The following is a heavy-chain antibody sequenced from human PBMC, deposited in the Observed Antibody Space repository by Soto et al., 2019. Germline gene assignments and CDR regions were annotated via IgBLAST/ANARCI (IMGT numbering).Heavy chain of an antibody. CDR1: GYSFTSYG. CDR2: ISPYNGRT. D-gene: IGHD5-18*01. CDR3: GRCRTDSYAMEV. V-gene: IGHV1-18*01. J-gene: IGHJ6*02. Sequence: ASVKVSCKASGYSFTSYGIGWVRQVPGQGPEWMGWISPYNGRTNYAQSVKGRVVMTTDISTNTVYLELRSLRSDDSAIYYCGRCRTDSYAMEVGGQGTTVNVS.